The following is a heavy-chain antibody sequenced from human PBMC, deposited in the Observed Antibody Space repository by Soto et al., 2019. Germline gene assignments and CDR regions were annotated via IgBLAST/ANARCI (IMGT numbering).Heavy chain of an antibody. V-gene: IGHV4-39*01. CDR2: IYYSGST. J-gene: IGHJ5*02. D-gene: IGHD3-9*01. CDR3: ARTPSYDILTDNWFDP. CDR1: GGSISSSSYY. Sequence: PSETLSLTCTVSGGSISSSSYYWGWIRQPPGKGLEWIGSIYYSGSTYYNPSLKSRVTISVDTSKNQFSLKLSSVTAADTAVYYCARTPSYDILTDNWFDPWGQGTLVTVSS.